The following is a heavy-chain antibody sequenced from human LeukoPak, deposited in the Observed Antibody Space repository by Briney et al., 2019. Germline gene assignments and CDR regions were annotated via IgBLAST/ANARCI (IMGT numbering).Heavy chain of an antibody. V-gene: IGHV1-69*13. CDR3: ARVLRTGWYYGSGSYLAY. CDR1: GGTFSSYA. D-gene: IGHD3-10*01. J-gene: IGHJ4*02. CDR2: IILIFGTA. Sequence: GASVTVSFKSSGGTFSSYAISWVRQAPGQGLEWMGGIILIFGTANYAQKFQGRVTITADEFTITAYMELSSLRSEDTAVYYCARVLRTGWYYGSGSYLAYWGQGTLVTVSS.